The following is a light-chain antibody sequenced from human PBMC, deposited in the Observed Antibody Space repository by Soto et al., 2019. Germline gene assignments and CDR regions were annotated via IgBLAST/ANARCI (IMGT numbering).Light chain of an antibody. Sequence: EIGLTQSPGTQSLSPGERATLSCRASQSVSSYLAWYQHKPGQAPRLLIYGPSSRAAGIPDRFSGSGSGTDFTLTISRLEPEDFAVYYCHQYGSSPRTFGQGTRLEIK. J-gene: IGKJ5*01. CDR2: GPS. V-gene: IGKV3-20*01. CDR1: QSVSSY. CDR3: HQYGSSPRT.